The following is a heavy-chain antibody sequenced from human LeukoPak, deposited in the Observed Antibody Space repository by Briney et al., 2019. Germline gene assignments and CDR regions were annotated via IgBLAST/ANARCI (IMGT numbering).Heavy chain of an antibody. J-gene: IGHJ4*02. CDR2: IYSGGST. D-gene: IGHD6-6*01. CDR3: ARDLLYSSSSDGQGY. V-gene: IGHV3-53*01. Sequence: GGSLRLSCAASGFTVSSNYMSWVRQAPGKGLEWVSVIYSGGSTYYADSVKGRFTISRDNSKNTLYLQMNSLRAEDTAVYYCARDLLYSSSSDGQGYWGQGTLVTVSS. CDR1: GFTVSSNY.